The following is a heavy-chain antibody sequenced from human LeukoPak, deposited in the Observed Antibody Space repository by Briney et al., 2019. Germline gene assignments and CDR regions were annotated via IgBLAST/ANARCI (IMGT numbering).Heavy chain of an antibody. CDR2: ILHSGST. CDR1: GVSITSDTYC. V-gene: IGHV4-30-2*01. CDR3: ARTRDFRSGYFDY. Sequence: SQTLSLTCVVSGVSITSDTYCWSWIRQPPGKGLEWIGYILHSGSTYFNPSLKSRVTISIDTSKSQFSLKLSSVTAADTAVYYCARTRDFRSGYFDYWGQGTLVTVSS. D-gene: IGHD3-3*01. J-gene: IGHJ4*02.